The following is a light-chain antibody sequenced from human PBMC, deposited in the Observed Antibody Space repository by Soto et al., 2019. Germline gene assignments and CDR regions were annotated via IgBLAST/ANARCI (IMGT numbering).Light chain of an antibody. CDR3: QAWDSSIYVV. Sequence: SYELTQPPSVSVSPGQTASITCSGDKLGDKYACWYQQKPGQSPVLVIYQDSKRPSGIPERFSGSNSGNTATLTISGTQATDEADYYFQAWDSSIYVVFGGGTKLTVL. CDR2: QDS. CDR1: KLGDKY. J-gene: IGLJ2*01. V-gene: IGLV3-1*01.